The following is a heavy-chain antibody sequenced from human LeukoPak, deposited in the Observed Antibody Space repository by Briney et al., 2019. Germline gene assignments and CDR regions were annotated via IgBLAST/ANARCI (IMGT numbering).Heavy chain of an antibody. CDR2: ISTYNGNT. J-gene: IGHJ6*02. CDR1: EYTLINDG. V-gene: IGHV1-18*01. CDR3: ARVMHWDKPMARGRGMDV. Sequence: GASAKVSRKASEYTLINDGIAWVRQAPGQGLEWMGWISTYNGNTNYSQKFQGRVTVTTDAPTSTAYMEVRSLRSDDTALYYCARVMHWDKPMARGRGMDVWGQGTTVTVSS. D-gene: IGHD5-18*01.